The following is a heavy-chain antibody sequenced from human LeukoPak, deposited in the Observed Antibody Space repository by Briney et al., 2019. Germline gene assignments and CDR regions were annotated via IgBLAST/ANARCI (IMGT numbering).Heavy chain of an antibody. J-gene: IGHJ3*02. CDR1: GGTFSSYA. CDR3: ARGSSAALALAGENDAFDI. D-gene: IGHD3-10*01. V-gene: IGHV1-69*05. CDR2: IIPIFGTA. Sequence: SVKVSCKASGGTFSSYAIGWVRQAPGQGLEWMGRIIPIFGTANYAQKFQGRVTITTDESTSTAYMELSSLRSDDTAVYYCARGSSAALALAGENDAFDIWGQGTMVTVSS.